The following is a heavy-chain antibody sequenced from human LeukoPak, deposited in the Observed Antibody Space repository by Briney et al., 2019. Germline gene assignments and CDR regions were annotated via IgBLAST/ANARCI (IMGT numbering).Heavy chain of an antibody. J-gene: IGHJ4*02. D-gene: IGHD5-24*01. CDR2: ISGDGGST. Sequence: GGSLRLSCAASGFTFDDYAMHWVRQAPGKGLEWVSLISGDGGSTYYADSVKGRFTISRDNSKNSLYLQMNSLRTEGTALYYCAKGAAIRAIEIYYFDYWGQGTLVTVSS. V-gene: IGHV3-43*02. CDR1: GFTFDDYA. CDR3: AKGAAIRAIEIYYFDY.